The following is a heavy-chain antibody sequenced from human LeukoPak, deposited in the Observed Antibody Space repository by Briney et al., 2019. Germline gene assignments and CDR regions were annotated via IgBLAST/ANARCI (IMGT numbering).Heavy chain of an antibody. V-gene: IGHV4-4*07. CDR2: IYTSGST. D-gene: IGHD3-22*01. Sequence: PETLSLTCTVSGGSFSTYYWSWIRQPAGKGLEWIGRIYTSGSTNYIPSLKSRVTMSVDTSKNQFSLKLSSVTAADTAVYYCARAFDSSGYYYGWGQGTLVTVSS. J-gene: IGHJ4*02. CDR1: GGSFSTYY. CDR3: ARAFDSSGYYYG.